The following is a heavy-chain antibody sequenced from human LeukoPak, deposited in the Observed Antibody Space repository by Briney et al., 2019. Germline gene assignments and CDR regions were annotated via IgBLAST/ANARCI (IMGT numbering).Heavy chain of an antibody. CDR3: ASLYYDILTGYYRRRWFDP. CDR2: IYHSGST. J-gene: IGHJ5*02. CDR1: GGSISSSNW. D-gene: IGHD3-9*01. Sequence: SETLSLTCAVSGGSISSSNWWSWVRQPPGKGLEWIGEIYHSGSTNYNPSLKSRVTISVDKSKNQFSLKLSSVTAADTAVYYCASLYYDILTGYYRRRWFDPWGQGTLVTVSS. V-gene: IGHV4-4*02.